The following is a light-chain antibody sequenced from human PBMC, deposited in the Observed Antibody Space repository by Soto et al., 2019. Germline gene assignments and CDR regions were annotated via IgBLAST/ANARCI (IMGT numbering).Light chain of an antibody. J-gene: IGKJ5*01. Sequence: DIQMTHSPSSLSASVGDRVTITCRASQSISSYLNWYQQKPGKAPKLLIYAASTLQSGVPSRFSGSGSGTEFTLTISSLQPEDFATYYCQQFNSYPIIFGQGTRLEIK. CDR3: QQFNSYPII. V-gene: IGKV1-9*01. CDR1: QSISSY. CDR2: AAS.